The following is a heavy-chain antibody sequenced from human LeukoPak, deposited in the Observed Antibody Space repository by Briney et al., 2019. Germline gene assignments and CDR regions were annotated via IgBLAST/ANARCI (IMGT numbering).Heavy chain of an antibody. Sequence: GGSLRLSCAASGFTFSSYAMSWVRQAPGKGLEWVSSISSSSSYIYYIDSVKGRFTISRDNSKNTLYLQMNSLRAEDTAVYYCARETSLGGWCPRYYYYYMDVWGKGTTVTVSS. D-gene: IGHD6-19*01. J-gene: IGHJ6*03. V-gene: IGHV3-21*01. CDR2: ISSSSSYI. CDR1: GFTFSSYA. CDR3: ARETSLGGWCPRYYYYYMDV.